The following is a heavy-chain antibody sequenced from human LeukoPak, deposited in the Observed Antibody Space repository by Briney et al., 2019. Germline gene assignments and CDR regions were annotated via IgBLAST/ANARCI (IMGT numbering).Heavy chain of an antibody. CDR1: GYTLTGLS. CDR2: FDPEDGET. CDR3: ATDLTQYQLLNYGMDV. J-gene: IGHJ6*02. Sequence: ASVRVSCKVSGYTLTGLSMHWVRQAPGKGLEWMGGFDPEDGETIYAQKFQGRVTMTEDTSTDTAYMELSSLRSEDTAVYYCATDLTQYQLLNYGMDVWGQGTTVTVSS. D-gene: IGHD2-2*01. V-gene: IGHV1-24*01.